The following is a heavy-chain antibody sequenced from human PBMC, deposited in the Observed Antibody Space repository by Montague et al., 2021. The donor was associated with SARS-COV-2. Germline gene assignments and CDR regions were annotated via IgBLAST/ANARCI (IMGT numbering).Heavy chain of an antibody. D-gene: IGHD3-3*01. J-gene: IGHJ5*02. Sequence: SETLSLTCTVSGGSISSSSYYRGWIRQPPGKGLEWIGNIYYSGSTYYNPSLKSRVTISVDASKNQFSLKLSSVTAADTAVYYCARQKMGSVTIFGVVMHDRWLDPWGQGTLVTVAS. CDR3: ARQKMGSVTIFGVVMHDRWLDP. CDR1: GGSISSSSYY. V-gene: IGHV4-39*01. CDR2: IYYSGST.